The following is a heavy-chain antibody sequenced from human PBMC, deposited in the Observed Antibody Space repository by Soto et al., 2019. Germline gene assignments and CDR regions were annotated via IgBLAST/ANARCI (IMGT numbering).Heavy chain of an antibody. J-gene: IGHJ4*02. D-gene: IGHD5-18*01. Sequence: SETLSLACTVSGGSISNAAYSWSWIRQPPGKGLEWIGYIYPSGMPFYNPSLRSRVTISIDRSNDQFSLNLKSVTAADTAVYYCARERGGYGLFDSWGQGTLVTVSS. CDR1: GGSISNAAYS. CDR2: IYPSGMP. V-gene: IGHV4-30-2*01. CDR3: ARERGGYGLFDS.